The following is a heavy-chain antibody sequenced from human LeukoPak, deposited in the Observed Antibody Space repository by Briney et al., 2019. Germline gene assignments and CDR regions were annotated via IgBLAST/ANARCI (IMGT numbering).Heavy chain of an antibody. V-gene: IGHV3-53*01. J-gene: IGHJ3*02. Sequence: GGSLRLSCTVSGFTVSSNSMSWVRQAPGKGLEWVSFIYSDNTHYSDSVKGRFTISRDNSKNTLYLQMNSLRVDDTAVYYCARGSCSNIRCHDAFDIWGQGTMVTVSS. D-gene: IGHD2-2*01. CDR2: IYSDNT. CDR3: ARGSCSNIRCHDAFDI. CDR1: GFTVSSNS.